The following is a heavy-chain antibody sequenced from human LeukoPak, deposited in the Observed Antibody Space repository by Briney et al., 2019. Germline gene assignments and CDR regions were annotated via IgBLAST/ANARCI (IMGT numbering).Heavy chain of an antibody. CDR1: GFTFSSYW. CDR3: ARDLGYRLDY. Sequence: GGSLRLSCAASGFTFSSYWMHWVRQAPGKVLVWVSLIHSDGSSRNYADSVKGRFTISRDNAKNTLYLQINSLRAEDTAVYYCARDLGYRLDYWGQGILVTVSS. D-gene: IGHD5-18*01. V-gene: IGHV3-74*01. J-gene: IGHJ4*02. CDR2: IHSDGSSR.